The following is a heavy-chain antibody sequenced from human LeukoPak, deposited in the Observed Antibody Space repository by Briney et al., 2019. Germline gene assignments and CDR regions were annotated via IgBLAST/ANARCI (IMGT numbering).Heavy chain of an antibody. CDR1: GFTFSNYD. CDR2: VKQDGSDK. CDR3: ARETPEGIAVRPEGIDY. V-gene: IGHV3-7*01. D-gene: IGHD6-19*01. J-gene: IGHJ4*02. Sequence: PGGSLRLSCAASGFTFSNYDMHWVRQAPGKGLEWVAKVKQDGSDKYYVDSVKGRFTISRDNAKKSVYLQMNSLRVDDTAVYYCARETPEGIAVRPEGIDYWGQGTLVTVSS.